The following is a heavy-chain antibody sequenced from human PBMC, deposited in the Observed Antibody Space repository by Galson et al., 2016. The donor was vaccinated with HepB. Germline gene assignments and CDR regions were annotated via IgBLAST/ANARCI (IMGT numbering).Heavy chain of an antibody. CDR3: ARWGIAVAGRGGIDY. J-gene: IGHJ4*02. V-gene: IGHV5-51*01. CDR2: VYPGDSDT. CDR1: GYTFTNYW. Sequence: QSGAEVKEPGESLKISCKGSGYTFTNYWIGWVRQMPGKGLEWMAMVYPGDSDTRYSPSFRGQVTISADKFSSTAYLQWSSLRASDTAVYYCARWGIAVAGRGGIDYWGQGTLVTVSS. D-gene: IGHD6-19*01.